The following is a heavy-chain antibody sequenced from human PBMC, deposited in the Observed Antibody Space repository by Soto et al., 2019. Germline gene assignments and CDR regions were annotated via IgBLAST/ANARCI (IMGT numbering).Heavy chain of an antibody. CDR3: AREGSYGWYDC. CDR1: GYTFSSHG. D-gene: IGHD2-15*01. Sequence: ASVKVSCRASGYTFSSHGIIWVRQAPGQGLEWMGWISGYNGNAKYAQRFQGRVTMTTDTSTSTVYMDLRSLGSDDSAVYYCAREGSYGWYDCWGQGTLVTVSS. V-gene: IGHV1-18*01. CDR2: ISGYNGNA. J-gene: IGHJ5*01.